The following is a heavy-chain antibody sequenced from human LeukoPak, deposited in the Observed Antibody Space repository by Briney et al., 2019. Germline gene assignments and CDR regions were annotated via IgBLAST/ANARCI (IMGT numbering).Heavy chain of an antibody. Sequence: ASVKVSCKASGYSFTGYYMHWVRQAPGQGLEWMGWLNPNSGGTNYAQKFQGRVTMTRDTSISTAYMELSRLRSDDTAVYYCARARVYSPGLFDYWGQGTLVTVSS. CDR1: GYSFTGYY. CDR2: LNPNSGGT. D-gene: IGHD4-11*01. CDR3: ARARVYSPGLFDY. J-gene: IGHJ4*02. V-gene: IGHV1-2*02.